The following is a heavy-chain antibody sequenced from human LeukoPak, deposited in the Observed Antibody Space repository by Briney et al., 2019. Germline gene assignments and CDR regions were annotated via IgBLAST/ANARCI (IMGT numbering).Heavy chain of an antibody. CDR2: IYYSGST. J-gene: IGHJ4*02. Sequence: SETLSLTCTVSGGSISSYYWSWIRQPPGKGLEWIGYIYYSGSTNYNPSLKSRVTISVDTSKNQFSLKLSSVTAADTAVYYCNYYDSSGYAYWGQGTLVTVSS. V-gene: IGHV4-59*01. CDR1: GGSISSYY. D-gene: IGHD3-22*01. CDR3: NYYDSSGYAY.